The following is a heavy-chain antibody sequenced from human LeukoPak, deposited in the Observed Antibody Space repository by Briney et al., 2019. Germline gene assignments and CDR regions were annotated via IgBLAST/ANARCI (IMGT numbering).Heavy chain of an antibody. Sequence: SETLSLTCNVSGGFFRSRSYYWGWVRQPPGKGLEWIGSVQYTGNTYYKPSLKSRVTISIDTSKMQFPLKLSSVTAADTAVYYCARLGVAARPPYLWGQGTLVTVSS. D-gene: IGHD6-6*01. CDR1: GGFFRSRSYY. CDR2: VQYTGNT. V-gene: IGHV4-39*01. J-gene: IGHJ4*02. CDR3: ARLGVAARPPYL.